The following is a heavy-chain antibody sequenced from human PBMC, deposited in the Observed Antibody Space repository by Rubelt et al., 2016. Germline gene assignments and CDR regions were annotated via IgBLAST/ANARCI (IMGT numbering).Heavy chain of an antibody. V-gene: IGHV4-34*01. J-gene: IGHJ4*02. CDR1: GGSISNYY. Sequence: QLQESGPGLVKPSETLSLTCTVSGGSISNYYWSWIRQPPGKGLEWIGEISHSGSTTYNPSLKSRVTVSVDTSKNQLSLKVTARTAADTAVYCCATSLPTDYWSQGTPVTV. CDR2: ISHSGST. CDR3: ATSLPTDY.